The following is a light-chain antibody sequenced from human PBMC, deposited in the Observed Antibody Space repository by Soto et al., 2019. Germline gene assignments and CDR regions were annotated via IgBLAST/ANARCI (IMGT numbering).Light chain of an antibody. CDR1: NSNIGSNT. CDR2: SNN. Sequence: QAVVTQAPSASGTPGQRVTVSCSGSNSNIGSNTVNWYQHLPGTAPKLLISSNNQRPSGVPDRFSGSKSGTSASLAISGLQSEDEADYYCAAWDDSLNGVVFGGGTKLTVL. V-gene: IGLV1-44*01. J-gene: IGLJ2*01. CDR3: AAWDDSLNGVV.